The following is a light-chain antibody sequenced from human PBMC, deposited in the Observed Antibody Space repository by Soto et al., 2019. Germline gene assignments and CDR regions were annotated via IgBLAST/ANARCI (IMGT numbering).Light chain of an antibody. CDR1: RSEVGGYNS. CDR3: SSYTSSSTYV. V-gene: IGLV2-14*03. J-gene: IGLJ1*01. CDR2: NVS. Sequence: QSLLTQPASVSGTPGQSITISCTGTRSEVGGYNSVSWYQQHPGKALKLMIYNVSNRPSGISDRFSGSRSGNTASLTISGLQAEDEADYYCSSYTSSSTYVFGTGTKVTVL.